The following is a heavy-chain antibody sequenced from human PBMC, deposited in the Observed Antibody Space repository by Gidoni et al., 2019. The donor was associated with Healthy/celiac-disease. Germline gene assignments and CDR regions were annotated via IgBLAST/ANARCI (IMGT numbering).Heavy chain of an antibody. D-gene: IGHD3-3*01. V-gene: IGHV1-2*02. CDR2: INPNSGGT. J-gene: IGHJ5*02. CDR3: ASSASYEPGSNCFDP. Sequence: QVQLVQSGAEVKKPGASVKVSCKASGYTFTGYYMHWVRQAPGQGLEWMGWINPNSGGTNYAQKFKGRVTMTRDTSISTAYMELSRLRSDDTAVYYCASSASYEPGSNCFDPWGQGTLVTVSS. CDR1: GYTFTGYY.